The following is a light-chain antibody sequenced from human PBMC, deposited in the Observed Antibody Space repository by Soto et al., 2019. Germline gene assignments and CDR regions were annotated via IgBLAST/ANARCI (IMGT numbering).Light chain of an antibody. CDR1: QSLAYSDGNTY. CDR3: MQGTGWPRT. J-gene: IGKJ2*01. CDR2: KVP. V-gene: IGKV2-30*01. Sequence: VMTQSPLSLPVTLGQPAYISCRSSQSLAYSDGNTYLSWFQQRPGQSPRRLIYKVPNGDSGVPDRFSGRGSGTDFTLKISRVEAEDVGVYYCMQGTGWPRTFGQGTKLEIK.